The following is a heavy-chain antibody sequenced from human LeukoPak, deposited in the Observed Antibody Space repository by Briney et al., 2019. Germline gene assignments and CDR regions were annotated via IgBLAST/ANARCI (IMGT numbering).Heavy chain of an antibody. J-gene: IGHJ4*02. CDR2: ISSSSSYI. D-gene: IGHD3-10*01. CDR1: GFTFSSYS. Sequence: PGGSLRLSCEASGFTFSSYSMNWVRQAPGKGLEWVSSISSSSSYIYYADSVKGRFTISRDNAKNSLYLQMNSLRAEDTAVYYCARVLLWFGDSPAGLDYWGQGTLVTVSS. CDR3: ARVLLWFGDSPAGLDY. V-gene: IGHV3-21*01.